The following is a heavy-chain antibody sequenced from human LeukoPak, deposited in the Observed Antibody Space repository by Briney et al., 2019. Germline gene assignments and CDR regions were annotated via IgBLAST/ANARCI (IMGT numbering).Heavy chain of an antibody. CDR2: IYPSYSDT. Sequence: GESLKISWKGSDYSFTTYWIGWVRQLPGKGLEWMGIIYPSYSDTRYSPSFQGQVTISADKSITTAYLQWSSLKASDTAMYYCARCREASDVSAFAILGQGTVVAVSS. CDR3: ARCREASDVSAFAI. CDR1: DYSFTTYW. J-gene: IGHJ3*02. D-gene: IGHD2-21*01. V-gene: IGHV5-51*01.